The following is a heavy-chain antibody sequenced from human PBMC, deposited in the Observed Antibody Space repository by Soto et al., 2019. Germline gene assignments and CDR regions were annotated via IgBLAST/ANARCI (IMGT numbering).Heavy chain of an antibody. CDR3: AHSLRRQWLAQNFDY. Sequence: QITLKESGPTLVKPTQTLTLTCTFSGFSLSTSGVGVGWIRQPPGKALEWLALIYWDDDKRYSPSLKSRLTIHKDTPKNQVVLTMTNMDPVDTATYYCAHSLRRQWLAQNFDYWGQGTLVTVSS. CDR2: IYWDDDK. J-gene: IGHJ4*02. CDR1: GFSLSTSGVG. D-gene: IGHD6-19*01. V-gene: IGHV2-5*02.